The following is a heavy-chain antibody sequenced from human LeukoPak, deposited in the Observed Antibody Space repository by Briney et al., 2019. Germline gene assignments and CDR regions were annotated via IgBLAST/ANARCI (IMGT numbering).Heavy chain of an antibody. CDR3: AKDRQYCADDCYSLVDY. CDR1: GFTFSSYA. CDR2: IGGSGGST. D-gene: IGHD2-21*02. V-gene: IGHV3-23*01. Sequence: GGSLRLSCAASGFTFSSYAMSWVRQAPGKGQEWVSAIGGSGGSTHYADSVKGRFTISRDNPKNTLYLQMNGLRAEDTAVYYCAKDRQYCADDCYSLVDYWGQGTLVTVSS. J-gene: IGHJ4*02.